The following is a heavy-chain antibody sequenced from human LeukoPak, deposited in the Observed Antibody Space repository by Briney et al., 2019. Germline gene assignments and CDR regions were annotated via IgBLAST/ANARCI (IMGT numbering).Heavy chain of an antibody. D-gene: IGHD4-23*01. CDR1: GGSISGGSYY. J-gene: IGHJ3*02. CDR2: IYTSGST. V-gene: IGHV4-61*02. Sequence: SETLSLTCTVSGGSISGGSYYWSWIRQPAGKGLEWIGRIYTSGSTDYNPSLKSRVTISLDMSKNQLSLKLSSMTAADTAVYYCASNYGGNSRAYDTFDIWGQGTMVTVSS. CDR3: ASNYGGNSRAYDTFDI.